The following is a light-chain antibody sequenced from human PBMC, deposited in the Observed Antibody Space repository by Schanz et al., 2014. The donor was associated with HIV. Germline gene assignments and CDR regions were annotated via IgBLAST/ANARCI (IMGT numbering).Light chain of an antibody. V-gene: IGKV3D-20*02. CDR1: QSISNTY. J-gene: IGKJ2*01. CDR3: HQRGEWPDT. CDR2: GAS. Sequence: ETVLTQSPGSLSLSPGERATLSCRASQSISNTYLAWYQQKPGQAPRLLLYGASRRATGIPDRFSGSGSGTDFTLAINSLAPEDFAVYYCHQRGEWPDTFGQGTKLEI.